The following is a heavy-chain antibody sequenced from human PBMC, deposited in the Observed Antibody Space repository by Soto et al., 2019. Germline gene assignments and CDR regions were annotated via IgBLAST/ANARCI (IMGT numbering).Heavy chain of an antibody. CDR3: AREIAVAPYYYYGMDV. CDR2: INHSGST. D-gene: IGHD6-19*01. J-gene: IGHJ6*02. Sequence: ASETLSLTCAVYGGSFSGYYWSWIRQPPGKGLEWIGEINHSGSTSYNPSLKSRVTISVDTSKNQFSLKLSSVTAADTAVYYCAREIAVAPYYYYGMDVWGQGTTVTVSS. CDR1: GGSFSGYY. V-gene: IGHV4-34*01.